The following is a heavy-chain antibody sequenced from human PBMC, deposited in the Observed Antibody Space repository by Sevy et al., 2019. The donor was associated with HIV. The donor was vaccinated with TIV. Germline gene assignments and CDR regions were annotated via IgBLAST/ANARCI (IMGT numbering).Heavy chain of an antibody. CDR3: ARDPFGGYYFGH. CDR2: IWYDGSNT. J-gene: IGHJ4*02. V-gene: IGHV3-33*01. CDR1: GFIFSYYG. D-gene: IGHD3-16*01. Sequence: GGSLRLSCAASGFIFSYYGMHWVRQAPGKGLEWVAVIWYDGSNTIYADSVKGRFTISRDNAKNTLYLQMNSLRAEDTALYFCARDPFGGYYFGHWGPGTLVTVSS.